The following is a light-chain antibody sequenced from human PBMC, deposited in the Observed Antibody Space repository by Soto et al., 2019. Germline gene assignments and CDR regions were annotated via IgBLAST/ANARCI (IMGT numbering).Light chain of an antibody. V-gene: IGKV1-9*01. CDR1: QGISSN. Sequence: QLTQSPSSLSASVGDRVTITCRASQGISSNLAWYQQKPGRAPKLLIFGASTLQSGVPSRFSGSGSGTDFTLTISSLQPEDFAGYYCQQYNSYSRTFGQGTKVDIK. CDR2: GAS. J-gene: IGKJ1*01. CDR3: QQYNSYSRT.